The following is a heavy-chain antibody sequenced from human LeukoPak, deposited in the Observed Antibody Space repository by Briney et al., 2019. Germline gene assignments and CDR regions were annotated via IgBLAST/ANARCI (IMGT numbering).Heavy chain of an antibody. D-gene: IGHD3-10*01. Sequence: PGGSLRLSCAASGFTFSSYAMHWVCQAPGKGLEWVAVISYDGTNKYYADSVKGRFTISRDNSKNTLYLQMNSLRAEDTSVYSCAKGPFGSGKLTMSYWGQGTLVTVSS. CDR3: AKGPFGSGKLTMSY. CDR2: ISYDGTNK. V-gene: IGHV3-30*18. CDR1: GFTFSSYA. J-gene: IGHJ4*02.